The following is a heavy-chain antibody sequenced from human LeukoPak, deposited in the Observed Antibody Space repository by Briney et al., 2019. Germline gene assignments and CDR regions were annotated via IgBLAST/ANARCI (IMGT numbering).Heavy chain of an antibody. D-gene: IGHD6-19*01. J-gene: IGHJ5*02. CDR3: ARRAGVGWLANNWFDP. Sequence: GESLKISCKGSGYSFTSYWIGWVRQMPGKGLEWMGIIYPGDSDTRYSPSFQGQVTISADKSISTAYLQWSSLKASDTAMYYCARRAGVGWLANNWFDPWGQGTLVTVSS. V-gene: IGHV5-51*01. CDR2: IYPGDSDT. CDR1: GYSFTSYW.